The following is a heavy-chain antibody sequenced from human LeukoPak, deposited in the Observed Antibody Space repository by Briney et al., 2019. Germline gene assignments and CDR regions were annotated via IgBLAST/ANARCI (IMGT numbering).Heavy chain of an antibody. V-gene: IGHV6-1*01. Sequence: SHTLSLGCDIAGDRGSTNSAAWNWIRQSPSRGLEWLGRTYYRSKWNNEYAVSVKSRITITPDTYKNRFSLQLNSVTPEHTAVYYCARDRGRYIDLWGRGTLVTVSS. CDR3: ARDRGRYIDL. D-gene: IGHD3-10*01. CDR1: GDRGSTNSAA. CDR2: TYYRSKWNN. J-gene: IGHJ2*01.